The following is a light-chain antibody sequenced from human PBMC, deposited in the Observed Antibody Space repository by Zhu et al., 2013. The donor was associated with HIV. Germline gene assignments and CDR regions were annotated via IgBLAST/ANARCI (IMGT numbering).Light chain of an antibody. CDR1: QSVSSNY. CDR2: GAF. V-gene: IGKV3-20*01. CDR3: QQRDSWLFT. Sequence: DIVLTQSPGTLSLSPGERATLSCRASQSVSSNYLAWYQQKPGQPPRLLIYGAFNRASGIPDKFSATGSGTEANLTISSLEPADVGSYYCQQRDSWLFTFGGGTKVEMK. J-gene: IGKJ4*01.